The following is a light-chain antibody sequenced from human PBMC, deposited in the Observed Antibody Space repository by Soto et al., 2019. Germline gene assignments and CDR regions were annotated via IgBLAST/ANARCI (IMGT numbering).Light chain of an antibody. V-gene: IGKV3-15*01. Sequence: EIVMTQSPATLSVSPGERATISCRASQSVSSNLAWYQQKPGQAPRLLIYGASTRATGIPARFSGSGAGTEFTLTISSLQSEDFAVYYCQQYDNWRGTFGPGT. CDR1: QSVSSN. CDR3: QQYDNWRGT. J-gene: IGKJ3*01. CDR2: GAS.